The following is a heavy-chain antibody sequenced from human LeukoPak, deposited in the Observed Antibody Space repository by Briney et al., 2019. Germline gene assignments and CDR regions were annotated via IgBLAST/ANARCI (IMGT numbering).Heavy chain of an antibody. CDR3: AKVRGGYDYVDY. CDR1: GFTFSSYA. V-gene: IGHV3-23*01. J-gene: IGHJ4*02. CDR2: ISGSGGST. D-gene: IGHD5-12*01. Sequence: GGSLRLSCAASGFTFSSYAMSWVRQAPGKGLEWVSAISGSGGSTYYADSVKGRFTISRDNSKNTPYLQMNSLRAEDTAVYYCAKVRGGYDYVDYWGQGTLVTVSS.